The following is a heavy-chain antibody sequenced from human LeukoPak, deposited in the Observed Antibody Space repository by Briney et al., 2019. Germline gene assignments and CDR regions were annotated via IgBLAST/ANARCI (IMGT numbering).Heavy chain of an antibody. V-gene: IGHV4-4*02. J-gene: IGHJ4*02. D-gene: IGHD3-22*01. CDR3: GGFYRDTSGYYPGDY. Sequence: SETLSLTCAVSSGSISPSDWWSWVRQPPGKGLEWIGEIHQRGTTNYNPSLKSRVTITRDKSKNHLSLNLKSVTAADTAVYYCGGFYRDTSGYYPGDYWGQGTLVTVSS. CDR2: IHQRGTT. CDR1: SGSISPSDW.